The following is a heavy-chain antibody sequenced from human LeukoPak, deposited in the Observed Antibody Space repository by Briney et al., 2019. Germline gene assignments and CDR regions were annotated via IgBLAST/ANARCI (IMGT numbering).Heavy chain of an antibody. J-gene: IGHJ4*02. D-gene: IGHD1-26*01. CDR3: AREGASSGSYSY. CDR2: ISSNGDST. Sequence: GGSLRLSCAASGFTFSKYAMHWVRQAPGKGLEYASAISSNGDSTYYANSVQGRFTISRDNPKNTLYLQMGSLRVEDMGVYYCAREGASSGSYSYWGQGTLVTVSS. CDR1: GFTFSKYA. V-gene: IGHV3-64*01.